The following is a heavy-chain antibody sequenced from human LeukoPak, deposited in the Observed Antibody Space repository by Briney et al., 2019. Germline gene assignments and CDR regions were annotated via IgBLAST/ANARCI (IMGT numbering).Heavy chain of an antibody. J-gene: IGHJ5*02. CDR3: ARGKRGNTIFGVVINPRSTTGLRFDP. V-gene: IGHV4-34*01. Sequence: SETLSLTCAVYGGSFSGYYWSWIRQPPGKGLEWIGEINHSGSTNYNPSLKSRVTISVDTSKNQFSLKLSSVTAADTAVYYCARGKRGNTIFGVVINPRSTTGLRFDPWGQGTLVTVSS. CDR1: GGSFSGYY. D-gene: IGHD3-3*01. CDR2: INHSGST.